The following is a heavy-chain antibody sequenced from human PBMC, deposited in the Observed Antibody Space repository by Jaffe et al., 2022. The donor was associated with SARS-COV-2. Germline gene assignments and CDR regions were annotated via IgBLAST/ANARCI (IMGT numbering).Heavy chain of an antibody. CDR2: IYHSGST. CDR1: GGSISSGDYY. CDR3: ARGEGIQLWTTFDY. Sequence: QVQLQESGPGLVKPSQTLSLTCTVSGGSISSGDYYWSWIRQPPGKGLEWIGYIYHSGSTYYNPSLKSRVTISVDTSKNQVSLKLSSVTAADTAVYYCARGEGIQLWTTFDYWGQGTLVTVSS. J-gene: IGHJ4*02. V-gene: IGHV4-30-4*01. D-gene: IGHD5-18*01.